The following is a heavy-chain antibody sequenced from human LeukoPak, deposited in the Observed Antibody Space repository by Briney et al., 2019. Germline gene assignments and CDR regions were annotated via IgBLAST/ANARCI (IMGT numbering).Heavy chain of an antibody. D-gene: IGHD1-7*01. Sequence: GASVKVSCKASGYTFTSYGISWVRQAPGQGLEWMGWISAYNGNTNYAQKFQGRVTITTDESTSTAYMELSSLRSEDTAVYYCASGGGARITGTTAFDYWGQGTLVTVSS. V-gene: IGHV1-18*01. CDR3: ASGGGARITGTTAFDY. J-gene: IGHJ4*02. CDR2: ISAYNGNT. CDR1: GYTFTSYG.